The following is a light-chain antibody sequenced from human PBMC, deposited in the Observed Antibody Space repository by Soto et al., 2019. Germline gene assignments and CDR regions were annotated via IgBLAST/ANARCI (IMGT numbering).Light chain of an antibody. CDR1: QSVSSSY. Sequence: EIVLTQSPGTLSVSPGERATLSCRASQSVSSSYLAWYQQKPGQAPRLLIYGASSRATGIPDRFSGSGSGTDFTLTISRLEPEDFAVYYCQQYGSPRFGGGTKVDIK. CDR2: GAS. V-gene: IGKV3-20*01. CDR3: QQYGSPR. J-gene: IGKJ4*01.